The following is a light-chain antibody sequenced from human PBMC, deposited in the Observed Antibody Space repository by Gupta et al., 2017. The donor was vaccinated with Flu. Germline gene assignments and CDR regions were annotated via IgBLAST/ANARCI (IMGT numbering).Light chain of an antibody. V-gene: IGLV2-14*04. CDR1: SSDVGGYNY. CDR2: DVS. CDR3: SSYTSSSTL. J-gene: IGLJ2*01. Sequence: GTSSDVGGYNYVSWYQQHPGKAPKLMIYDVSNRPSGVSNRFSGSKSGNTASLTISGLQAEDEADYYCSSYTSSSTLFGGGTKLTVL.